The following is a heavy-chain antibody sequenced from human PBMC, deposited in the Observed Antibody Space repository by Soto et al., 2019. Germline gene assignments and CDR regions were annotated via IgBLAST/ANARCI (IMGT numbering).Heavy chain of an antibody. CDR3: ARLAYSSYFYGSGSYYPNAFDI. Sequence: SETLSLTCTVSGGSISSGGYYWSWIRQHPGKGLEWIGYIYYSGSTYYNPSLKSRVTISVDTSKNQFSLKLSSVTAADTAVYYCARLAYSSYFYGSGSYYPNAFDIWGKRTTVTV. D-gene: IGHD3-10*01. CDR2: IYYSGST. CDR1: GGSISSGGYY. J-gene: IGHJ3*02. V-gene: IGHV4-31*03.